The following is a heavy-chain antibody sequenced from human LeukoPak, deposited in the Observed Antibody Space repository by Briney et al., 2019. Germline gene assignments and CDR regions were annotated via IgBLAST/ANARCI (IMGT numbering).Heavy chain of an antibody. D-gene: IGHD1-26*01. CDR2: IKQDGSER. Sequence: GGSPRLSCAASGFTFSSYWMSWVRQAPGKGLEWVANIKQDGSERNYVDSVKGRFTISRDNSKNTLYLQMKSLRTEDTAVYYCAKGYGWEASYYYYYMDVWGKGTTVTISS. CDR1: GFTFSSYW. CDR3: AKGYGWEASYYYYYMDV. J-gene: IGHJ6*03. V-gene: IGHV3-7*01.